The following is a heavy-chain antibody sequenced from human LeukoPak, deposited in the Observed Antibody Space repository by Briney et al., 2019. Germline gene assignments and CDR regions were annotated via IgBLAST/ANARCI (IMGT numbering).Heavy chain of an antibody. CDR3: TTEFWRTRVVVPVAPDLEY. CDR2: IESKVDGGAV. J-gene: IGHJ4*02. CDR1: GFTLSAYG. V-gene: IGHV3-15*04. Sequence: PGGSLRLSCAASGFTLSAYGMSWVRQAPGKGLEWVGRIESKVDGGAVDYAAPVKGRFTVSRDDPKNTVYLEMNNLETEDTAVYYCTTEFWRTRVVVPVAPDLEYWGQGTLVTVAS. D-gene: IGHD2-21*02.